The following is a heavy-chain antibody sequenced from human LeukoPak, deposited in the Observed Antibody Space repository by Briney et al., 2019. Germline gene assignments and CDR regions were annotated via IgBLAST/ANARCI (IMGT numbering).Heavy chain of an antibody. D-gene: IGHD3-22*01. CDR3: AKDEGYDSSGYYWDY. V-gene: IGHV3-23*01. CDR2: ISGSGGST. Sequence: GGSLRLSCAASGFTFSSYAMSWVRQAPGKGLEWVSAISGSGGSTYYADSVKGRFTISRDNSKNTLYLQMNSLRAEDTAVYYCAKDEGYDSSGYYWDYWGQGTLVTVSS. CDR1: GFTFSSYA. J-gene: IGHJ4*02.